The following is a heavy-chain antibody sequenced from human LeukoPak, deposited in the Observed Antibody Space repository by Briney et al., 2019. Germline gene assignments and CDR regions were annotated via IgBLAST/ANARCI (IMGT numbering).Heavy chain of an antibody. V-gene: IGHV3-15*01. Sequence: PGGSLRLSCAASGFTFSNAWMSWVRQAPGKGLERVGRIKSKTDGGTTDYAAPVKGRFTISRDDSKNTLYLQMNSLKTEDTAVYYCTTDLHSGWLDAFDIWGQGTMVTVSS. D-gene: IGHD6-19*01. CDR1: GFTFSNAW. CDR3: TTDLHSGWLDAFDI. J-gene: IGHJ3*02. CDR2: IKSKTDGGTT.